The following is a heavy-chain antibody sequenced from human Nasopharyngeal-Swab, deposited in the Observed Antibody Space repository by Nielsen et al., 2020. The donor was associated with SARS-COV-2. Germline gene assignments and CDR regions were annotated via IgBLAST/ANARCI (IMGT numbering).Heavy chain of an antibody. V-gene: IGHV1-46*01. J-gene: IGHJ4*02. CDR2: INPSGGST. D-gene: IGHD5-24*01. CDR1: GYTFTSYY. CDR3: ARGSSEMATIVYYFDY. Sequence: ASVKVSCKASGYTFTSYYMHWVRQAPGQGLEWMGIINPSGGSTSYAQKFQGRVTMTRDTSTSTVYMELSSLRAEDTAVYYCARGSSEMATIVYYFDYWGQGTLVTVSS.